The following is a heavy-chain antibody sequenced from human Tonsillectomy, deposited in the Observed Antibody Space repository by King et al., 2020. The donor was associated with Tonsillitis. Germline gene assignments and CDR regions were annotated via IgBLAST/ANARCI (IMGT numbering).Heavy chain of an antibody. CDR1: GFTLSDYY. CDR2: NSRSGGDI. V-gene: IGHV3-11*01. J-gene: IGHJ4*02. D-gene: IGHD3-3*01. Sequence: LVESGGGLVKPGGSLRLSCAASGFTLSDYYMSWIRQAPGKRLEWISYNSRSGGDISYADSVKGRFTISRDNAENSLSLQMNSLRAEDTAMYYCATGRDDFPDWGQGTLVTVSS. CDR3: ATGRDDFPD.